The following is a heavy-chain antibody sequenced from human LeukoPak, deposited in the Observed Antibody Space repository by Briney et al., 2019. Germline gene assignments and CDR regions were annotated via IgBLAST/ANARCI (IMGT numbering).Heavy chain of an antibody. CDR3: ARGLTTMVRGVISNYYYYYMDV. J-gene: IGHJ6*03. V-gene: IGHV4-61*05. CDR2: IYYSGST. Sequence: PSETLSLTCTVSGYSISSGYYWGWIRQPPGKGLEWIGYIYYSGSTNYNPSLRSRVTISVDTSKNQFSLKLSSVTAADTAVYYCARGLTTMVRGVISNYYYYYMDVWGKGTTVTISS. D-gene: IGHD3-10*01. CDR1: GYSISSGYY.